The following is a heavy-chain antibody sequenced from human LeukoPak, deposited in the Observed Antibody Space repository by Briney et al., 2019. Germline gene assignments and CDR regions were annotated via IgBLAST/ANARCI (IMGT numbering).Heavy chain of an antibody. CDR3: ARDRGYYDSSGYYFNYFDY. Sequence: ASVKVSCKASGYTFTGYYMHWVRQAPGQGLEWMGWISAYNGNTNYAQKLQGRVTMTTDTSTSTAYMELRSLRSDDTAVYYCARDRGYYDSSGYYFNYFDYWGQGTLVTVSS. J-gene: IGHJ4*02. CDR2: ISAYNGNT. CDR1: GYTFTGYY. D-gene: IGHD3-22*01. V-gene: IGHV1-18*04.